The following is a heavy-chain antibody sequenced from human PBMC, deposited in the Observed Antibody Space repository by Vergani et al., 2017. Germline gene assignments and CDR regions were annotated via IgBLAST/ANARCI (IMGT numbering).Heavy chain of an antibody. V-gene: IGHV1-46*03. CDR3: ARGDYGILTGYRY. D-gene: IGHD3-9*01. Sequence: QVQVVQSGAVVKKSGASVKVSCKTSGYIFSNYYMHWVRQAPGQGLEWMGIINPSGCHTIYAQKFQGRVTMNRDTSTSTVYMGLSSLRSEDTAIYYCARGDYGILTGYRYLVQGTLVTVS. J-gene: IGHJ4*02. CDR1: GYIFSNYY. CDR2: INPSGCHT.